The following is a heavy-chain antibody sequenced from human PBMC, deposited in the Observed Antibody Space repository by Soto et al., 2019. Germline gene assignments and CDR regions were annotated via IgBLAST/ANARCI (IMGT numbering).Heavy chain of an antibody. CDR3: ARDLEVGTYLYFFDY. CDR1: GFTFSSYG. Sequence: QVQLVESGGGVVQPGRSLRLSCAASGFTFSSYGMHWVRQAPGKGLEWVAVISYDGSNKYYADSVKGRFTISRDNSKNTLYLQMNNLGAEDTAVYYCARDLEVGTYLYFFDYWGQGSLVTVSS. D-gene: IGHD1-26*01. CDR2: ISYDGSNK. J-gene: IGHJ4*02. V-gene: IGHV3-30*03.